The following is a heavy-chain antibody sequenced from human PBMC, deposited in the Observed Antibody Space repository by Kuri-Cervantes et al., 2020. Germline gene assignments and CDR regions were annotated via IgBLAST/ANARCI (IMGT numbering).Heavy chain of an antibody. CDR1: GFTFSSYS. CDR3: ATVNWESRFYND. J-gene: IGHJ4*02. CDR2: FSSSNSYI. Sequence: GESLKISCAASGFTFSSYSMNWVRQAPGKGLEWVSSFSSSNSYIYYGDSVKGRFTISRDNAKNSLYLQMNSLRAEDTAVYYCATVNWESRFYNDWGQGTLVTVSS. V-gene: IGHV3-21*04. D-gene: IGHD7-27*01.